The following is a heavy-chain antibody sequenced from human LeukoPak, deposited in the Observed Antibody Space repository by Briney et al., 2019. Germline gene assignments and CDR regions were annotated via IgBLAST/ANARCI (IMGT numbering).Heavy chain of an antibody. CDR2: IRSSASTI. V-gene: IGHV3-48*03. Sequence: GGSLRLSWTASGXTFSSYEVNWVRQALGEGQEWLLYIRSSASTIYYADSVKGRFTISRENAKNSLYLQMNSLRAEDTAIYYCAREGASGSYHYVMDVWGQGTTVTVSS. J-gene: IGHJ6*02. CDR3: AREGASGSYHYVMDV. D-gene: IGHD1-26*01. CDR1: GXTFSSYE.